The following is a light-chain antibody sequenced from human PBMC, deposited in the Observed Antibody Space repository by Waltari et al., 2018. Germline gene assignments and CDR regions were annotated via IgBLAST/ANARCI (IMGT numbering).Light chain of an antibody. CDR2: EVT. J-gene: IGLJ2*01. CDR3: CSYSGDLSFGVV. Sequence: QSALTQPASVSGSPGQSITISCTGTSHDVGNYDLVPWSQQHPGKAPNLIIYEVTKRPSGFSNRFSGSKSGNTASLTISGLHTEDEGDYYCCSYSGDLSFGVVFGGGTKLTVL. CDR1: SHDVGNYDL. V-gene: IGLV2-23*02.